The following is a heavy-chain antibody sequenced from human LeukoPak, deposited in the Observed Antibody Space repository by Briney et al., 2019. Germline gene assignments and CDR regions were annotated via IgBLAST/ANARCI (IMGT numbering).Heavy chain of an antibody. Sequence: PGGSLRLSCAASGFTFSSYSMNWVRQAPGKGLEWVSSISSSSSYIYYADSVKGRFTISRDNAKNSLYLQMNSLRAEDTAVYYCARDRIAARVYFDYWGQGTLVTVSS. CDR2: ISSSSSYI. D-gene: IGHD6-6*01. CDR1: GFTFSSYS. CDR3: ARDRIAARVYFDY. J-gene: IGHJ4*02. V-gene: IGHV3-21*01.